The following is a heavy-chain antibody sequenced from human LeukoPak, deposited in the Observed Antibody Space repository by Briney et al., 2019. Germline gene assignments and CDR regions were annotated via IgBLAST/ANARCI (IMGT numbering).Heavy chain of an antibody. V-gene: IGHV4-34*01. D-gene: IGHD3-3*01. Sequence: SETLSLTCAVYGGSFSGYYWSWIRQPPGKGLEWIGEINHSGSTNYNPSLKSRVTISVDTSKNQFSLKLSSVTAADTAVYYCARGQFFGVVIMSYYYYGMDVWGQGTTVTVSS. CDR3: ARGQFFGVVIMSYYYYGMDV. CDR1: GGSFSGYY. CDR2: INHSGST. J-gene: IGHJ6*02.